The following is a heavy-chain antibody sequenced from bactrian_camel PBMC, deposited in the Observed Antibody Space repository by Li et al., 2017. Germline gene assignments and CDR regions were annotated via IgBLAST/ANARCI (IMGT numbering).Heavy chain of an antibody. J-gene: IGHJ6*01. V-gene: IGHV3S26*01. CDR3: AADQGEVGWVSSDSGCVTDFGY. Sequence: HVQLVESGGGSVQAGGSLRLSCAASGYTYSSYCMGWFRQAPGKEREGVAAIDSDGGTSYADSVKGRFTVSKDNARNTLYLQMDNLKPEDTARYYCAADQGEVGWVSSDSGCVTDFGYWGQGTQVTVS. D-gene: IGHD3*01. CDR2: IDSDGGT. CDR1: GYTYSSYC.